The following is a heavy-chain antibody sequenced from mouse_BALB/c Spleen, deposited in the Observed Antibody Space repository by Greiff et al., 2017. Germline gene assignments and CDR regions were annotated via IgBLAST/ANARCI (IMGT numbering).Heavy chain of an antibody. J-gene: IGHJ3*01. V-gene: IGHV14-4*02. CDR3: NAAYGSYSAWFAY. CDR1: GFNIKDYY. Sequence: VQLQQSGAELVRSGASVKLSCTASGFNIKDYYMHWVKQRPEQGLEWIGWIDPENGDTEYAPKFQGKATMTADTSSNTAYLQLSSLTSEDTAVYYCNAAYGSYSAWFAYWGQGTLVTVSA. D-gene: IGHD2-1*01. CDR2: IDPENGDT.